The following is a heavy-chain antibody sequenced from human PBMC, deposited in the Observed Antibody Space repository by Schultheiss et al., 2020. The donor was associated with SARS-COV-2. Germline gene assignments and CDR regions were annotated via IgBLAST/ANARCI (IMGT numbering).Heavy chain of an antibody. CDR2: IYHSGST. Sequence: GSLRLSCAVSGGSISSSNWWSWVRQPPGKGLEWIGSIYHSGSTYYNPSLKSRVTISVDTSKNQFSLKLSSVTAADTAVYYCARGGYYYDSSGRLDYWGQGSLVTVSS. CDR3: ARGGYYYDSSGRLDY. D-gene: IGHD3-22*01. J-gene: IGHJ4*02. CDR1: GGSISSSNW. V-gene: IGHV4-4*02.